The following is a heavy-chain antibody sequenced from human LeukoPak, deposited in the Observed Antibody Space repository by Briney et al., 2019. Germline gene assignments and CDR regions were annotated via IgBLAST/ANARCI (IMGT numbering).Heavy chain of an antibody. V-gene: IGHV3-30*02. J-gene: IGHJ5*02. CDR3: AKDQAGA. Sequence: GGSLRLSCAASGFTFSDYGMHWVRQAPGKGLEWVASIQYDGSNQFYADSVKGRFTISRDNGKNTLYLQMNSLGAEDTAVYYCAKDQAGAWGQGTLVTVSS. CDR1: GFTFSDYG. CDR2: IQYDGSNQ. D-gene: IGHD1-26*01.